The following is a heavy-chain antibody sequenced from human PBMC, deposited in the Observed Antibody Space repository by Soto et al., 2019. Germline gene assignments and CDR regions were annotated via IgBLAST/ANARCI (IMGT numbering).Heavy chain of an antibody. J-gene: IGHJ4*02. CDR2: IIPTIDTT. D-gene: IGHD1-26*01. Sequence: QVELVQSGAEVKKPGSSVKVSCKASGVTFSSYGINWVRQAPGQGLESIGGIIPTIDTTNYAQKFQGRVNVTTDESTRTTYMELSSLRSEDTAVYYCVRGIDGHNSYYFDHWGPGTQVAVSS. V-gene: IGHV1-69*01. CDR3: VRGIDGHNSYYFDH. CDR1: GVTFSSYG.